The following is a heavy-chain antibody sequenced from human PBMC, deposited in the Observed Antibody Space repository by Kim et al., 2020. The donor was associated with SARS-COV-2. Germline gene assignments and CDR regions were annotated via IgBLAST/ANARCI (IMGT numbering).Heavy chain of an antibody. CDR2: IA. V-gene: IGHV1-69*02. Sequence: IANDAQKFQGRGTITADKSTSTAYMELSSLRSEDTAVYYCASIVVRGADYWGQGTLVTVSS. J-gene: IGHJ4*02. CDR3: ASIVVRGADY. D-gene: IGHD3-22*01.